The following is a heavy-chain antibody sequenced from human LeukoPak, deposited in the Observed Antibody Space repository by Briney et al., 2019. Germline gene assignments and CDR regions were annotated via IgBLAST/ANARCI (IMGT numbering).Heavy chain of an antibody. CDR3: ARDNVFWSGYYRGEIDY. V-gene: IGHV4-34*01. J-gene: IGHJ4*02. CDR1: GGSFSGYY. CDR2: INHSGST. D-gene: IGHD3-3*01. Sequence: SETLSLTCAVYGGSFSGYYWSWIRQPPGKGLEWIGEINHSGSTNYNPSLKSRVTISVDTSKNQFSLKLSSVTAADTAVYYCARDNVFWSGYYRGEIDYWGQGTLVTVSS.